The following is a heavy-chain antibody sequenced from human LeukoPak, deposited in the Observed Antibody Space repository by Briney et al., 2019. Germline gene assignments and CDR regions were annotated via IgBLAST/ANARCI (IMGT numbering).Heavy chain of an antibody. D-gene: IGHD3-3*01. CDR3: ARARPYYDFWSGYWRGPNLYYMDV. J-gene: IGHJ6*03. CDR2: IYYSGST. CDR1: GGSISSSSYY. V-gene: IGHV4-61*01. Sequence: PSETLSLTCTVSGGSISSSSYYWSWIRQPPGTGLEWIGYIYYSGSTNYNPSLKSRVTISVDTSKNQFSLKLSSVTAADTAVYYCARARPYYDFWSGYWRGPNLYYMDVWGKGTTVTVSS.